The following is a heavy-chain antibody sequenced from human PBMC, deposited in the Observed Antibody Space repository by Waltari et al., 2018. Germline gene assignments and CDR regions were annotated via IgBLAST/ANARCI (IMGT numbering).Heavy chain of an antibody. CDR2: ISGSGGST. J-gene: IGHJ4*02. V-gene: IGHV3-23*01. D-gene: IGHD6-19*01. Sequence: EVQLLESGGGLVQPGGSLRLYCAASGFTFSSYAMRWVRQAPGEGLGWVSAISGSGGSTYYADSVKGRFTISRDNSKNTLYLQMNSLRAKDTAVYYCAKAPIYVAATWDYWGQGTLVTVSS. CDR3: AKAPIYVAATWDY. CDR1: GFTFSSYA.